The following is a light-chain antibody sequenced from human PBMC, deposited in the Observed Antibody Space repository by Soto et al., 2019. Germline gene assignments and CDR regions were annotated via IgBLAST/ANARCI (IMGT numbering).Light chain of an antibody. Sequence: DIQMTQSPSSLSASVGDRVTITCRTSQSIRSSLNWYQQKPGKAPNLLIYAASRLQSGVPSRFSGSGSGTDFTLTISSLQPDDFATYYCQHYNSYSEALGQGTKVELK. CDR2: AAS. J-gene: IGKJ1*01. V-gene: IGKV1-39*01. CDR1: QSIRSS. CDR3: QHYNSYSEA.